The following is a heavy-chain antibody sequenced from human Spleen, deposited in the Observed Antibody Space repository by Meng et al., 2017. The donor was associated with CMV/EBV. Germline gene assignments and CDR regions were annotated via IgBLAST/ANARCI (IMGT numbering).Heavy chain of an antibody. D-gene: IGHD6-13*01. CDR2: MNPNSGNT. CDR1: GYTFTSYD. CDR3: AGGRIAAAGNGN. J-gene: IGHJ4*02. Sequence: CKASGYTFTSYDINGVRQATGQGLEWMGWMNPNSGNTGYAQKFQGRVTMTRNTSISTAYMELSSLRSEDTAVYYCAGGRIAAAGNGNWGQGTLVTVSS. V-gene: IGHV1-8*01.